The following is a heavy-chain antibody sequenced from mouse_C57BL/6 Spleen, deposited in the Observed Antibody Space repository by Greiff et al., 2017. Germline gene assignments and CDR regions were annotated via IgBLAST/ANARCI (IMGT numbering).Heavy chain of an antibody. CDR3: ARRFYSNPTMDY. CDR1: GYTFTSYW. D-gene: IGHD2-5*01. V-gene: IGHV1-69*01. CDR2: IDPSDSYT. Sequence: QVQLQQPGAELVMPGASVKLSCKASGYTFTSYWMHWVKQRPGQGLEWIGEIDPSDSYTNYNQKFKGKSTLTVDKSSSTAYMQLSSLTSEDSAVYYCARRFYSNPTMDYWGQGTSVTVSS. J-gene: IGHJ4*01.